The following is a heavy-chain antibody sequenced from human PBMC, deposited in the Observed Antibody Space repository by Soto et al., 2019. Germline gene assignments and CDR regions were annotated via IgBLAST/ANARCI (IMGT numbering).Heavy chain of an antibody. V-gene: IGHV5-51*01. CDR2: IYPGDSDT. J-gene: IGHJ4*02. Sequence: GESLKISCKGSGYSFTSYWIGWVRQMPGKGLEWMGIIYPGDSDTRCSPSFQGQVTISADKSISTAYLQWSSLKASDTAMYYCATTYYYDSSGYQYLSPLDYWGQGTLVTVSS. D-gene: IGHD3-22*01. CDR3: ATTYYYDSSGYQYLSPLDY. CDR1: GYSFTSYW.